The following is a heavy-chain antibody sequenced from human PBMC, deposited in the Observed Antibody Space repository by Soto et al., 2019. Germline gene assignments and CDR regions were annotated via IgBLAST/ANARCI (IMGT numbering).Heavy chain of an antibody. CDR2: IYYSGNT. V-gene: IGHV4-39*01. Sequence: QLQLQESGPGLVKPSETLSLTCTVSGGSISITNYFWGWIRQPPGKGLEWIGSIYYSGNTYYNPSLKCRVSISVDTSMTQFSLKLTSVTAADTAVYYCARPGSTYSSGWSIDYWGQGILVTVSS. CDR1: GGSISITNYF. D-gene: IGHD6-13*01. J-gene: IGHJ4*02. CDR3: ARPGSTYSSGWSIDY.